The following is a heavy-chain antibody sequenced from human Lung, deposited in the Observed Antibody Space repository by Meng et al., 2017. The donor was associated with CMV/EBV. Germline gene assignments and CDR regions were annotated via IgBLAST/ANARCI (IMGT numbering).Heavy chain of an antibody. J-gene: IGHJ4*02. CDR1: GFTFSSYG. V-gene: IGHV3-30*02. Sequence: GGSXRLXCAASGFTFSSYGMHWVRQAPGKGLEWVAFILYDGSYKYSADSVKGRFTISRDNSKNTLYLQMNSLRAEDTAVYYCAKMVRTLAPGGGFDYWGQGPLVTVSS. CDR3: AKMVRTLAPGGGFDY. CDR2: ILYDGSYK. D-gene: IGHD4/OR15-4a*01.